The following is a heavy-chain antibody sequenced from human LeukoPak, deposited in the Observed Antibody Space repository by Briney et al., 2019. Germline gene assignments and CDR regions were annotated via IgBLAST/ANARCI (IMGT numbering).Heavy chain of an antibody. CDR1: GFTFSNYW. D-gene: IGHD2-15*01. Sequence: GGSLRLSCAASGFTFSNYWMHWVRQDPGKELVWVSFINPDGSTTNYADSVKGRFTISRDNAKNSLYLQMNSLRAEDTALYYCAKDYTGSSDNWGQGTLVTVSS. J-gene: IGHJ4*02. CDR3: AKDYTGSSDN. CDR2: INPDGSTT. V-gene: IGHV3-74*01.